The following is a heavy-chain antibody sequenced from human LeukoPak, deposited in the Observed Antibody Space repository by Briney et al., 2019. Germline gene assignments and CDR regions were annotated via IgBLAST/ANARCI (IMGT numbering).Heavy chain of an antibody. CDR2: IYHSGST. Sequence: VKPSGTLSLTCAVSGGSISSSNWWSWVRQPPGKGLEWIGEIYHSGSTNYNPSLKSRVTISVDKSKNQFSLKLSSVTAADTAVYYCARVDPYGRGYNWFDPWGQGTLVTVSS. V-gene: IGHV4-4*02. CDR1: GGSISSSNW. CDR3: ARVDPYGRGYNWFDP. D-gene: IGHD1-26*01. J-gene: IGHJ5*02.